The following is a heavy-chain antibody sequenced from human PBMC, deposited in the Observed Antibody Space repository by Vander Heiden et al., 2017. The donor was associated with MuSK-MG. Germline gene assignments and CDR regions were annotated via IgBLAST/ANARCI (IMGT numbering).Heavy chain of an antibody. CDR1: GGPISGGSHY. CDR2: IYTSGST. J-gene: IGHJ5*01. CDR3: ASLLAAYYDSSGYYDS. V-gene: IGHV4-61*02. Sequence: QVQLQESGPGLVKPSQTLSLTCTVSGGPISGGSHYWSWIRQPAGKGLEWIGNIYTSGSTNYNPSLKSRVTISVDTSNNQFSLKVRSVTAADTAVYYCASLLAAYYDSSGYYDSWGQGTLVTVPS. D-gene: IGHD3-22*01.